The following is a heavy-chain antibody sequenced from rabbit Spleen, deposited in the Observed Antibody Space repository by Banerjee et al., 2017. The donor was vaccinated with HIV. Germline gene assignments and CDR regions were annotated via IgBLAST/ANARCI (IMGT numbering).Heavy chain of an antibody. J-gene: IGHJ4*01. CDR1: GFSFSSSYY. D-gene: IGHD6-1*01. V-gene: IGHV1S40*01. CDR3: SKSPASSYGDGLNL. CDR2: IYTASGSI. Sequence: QQLVESGGGLVKPGASLTLTCTASGFSFSSSYYVCWVRQAPGKGLEWIGCIYTASGSIYYTTWAKGRFTISKTSSTTVTLRITSLTVADTATYFCSKSPASSYGDGLNLWGQGTLVTVS.